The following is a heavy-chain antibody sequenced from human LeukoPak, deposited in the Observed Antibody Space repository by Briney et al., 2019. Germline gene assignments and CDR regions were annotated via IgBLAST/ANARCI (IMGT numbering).Heavy chain of an antibody. CDR1: GFTFSSYA. J-gene: IGHJ4*02. CDR3: ASGYDSTCFDY. CDR2: ISSSGGLA. D-gene: IGHD3-22*01. V-gene: IGHV3-23*01. Sequence: GGSLRLSCGASGFTFSSYAMSWVRQAPGKGLEWVSAISSSGGLAYYADSVKGRFTMSRDNSKNTLYLQMNSLRAEDTAVYYCASGYDSTCFDYWGQGTLVTVSS.